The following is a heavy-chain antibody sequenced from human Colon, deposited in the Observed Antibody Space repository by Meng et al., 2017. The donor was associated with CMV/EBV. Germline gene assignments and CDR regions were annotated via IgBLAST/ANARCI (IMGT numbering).Heavy chain of an antibody. CDR2: IYYSGYT. CDR3: ATDYGDYYFDR. CDR1: GGSISSSTYD. Sequence: QLQRQESGPGLVKPSETLSLTCTVSGGSISSSTYDWGWIRQTPGKGLEWIGNIYYSGYTYYNPSLKSRLTISVDTSKNQFSLKLTSVTAADTAVYYCATDYGDYYFDRWGQGTLVTVSS. V-gene: IGHV4-39*07. D-gene: IGHD4-17*01. J-gene: IGHJ4*02.